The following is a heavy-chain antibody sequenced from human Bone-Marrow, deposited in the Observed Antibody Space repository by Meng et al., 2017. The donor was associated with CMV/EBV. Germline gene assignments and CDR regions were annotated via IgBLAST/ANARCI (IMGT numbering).Heavy chain of an antibody. Sequence: GESLKISCAASGFTFTTYEMNWVRQAPGKGLEWVSYISSGGGTIYYADSVRGRFTLSRDNAKNSLHLQMNSLRAEDTAVYYCARDKLIDNWNYVFYYYYGMDVWGQGTTVTVSS. CDR3: ARDKLIDNWNYVFYYYYGMDV. J-gene: IGHJ6*02. V-gene: IGHV3-48*03. CDR1: GFTFTTYE. CDR2: ISSGGGTI. D-gene: IGHD1-7*01.